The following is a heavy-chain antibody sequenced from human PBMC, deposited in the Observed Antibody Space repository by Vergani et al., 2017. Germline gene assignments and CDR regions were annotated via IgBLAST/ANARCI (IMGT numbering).Heavy chain of an antibody. J-gene: IGHJ3*02. CDR1: GFIFTSSA. V-gene: IGHV1-58*02. CDR2: IVVGSGNT. D-gene: IGHD3-16*01. CDR3: AAWGQSRSALNI. Sequence: QMPLVQSGPEVKKPGTSVKVSCKASGFIFTSSAMQWVRQARGQRLEWIGWIVVGSGNTNSAQKFQERVTITRDMSTSTAYMELCSLRSEDTAVYYCAAWGQSRSALNIWAQGTMVTVSS.